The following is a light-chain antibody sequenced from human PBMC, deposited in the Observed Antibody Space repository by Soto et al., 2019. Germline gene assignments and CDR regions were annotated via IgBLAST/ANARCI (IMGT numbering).Light chain of an antibody. CDR3: QQYGSSPPCT. Sequence: EIVLTQSPGTLSLSPGGRATLSCRASQSVSSSYLAWYQQKPGQAPRLLIYGASSRATGIPDRFSGSGSGTDFTLTISRLEPGDFAVYYCQQYGSSPPCTFGQGTKV. J-gene: IGKJ1*01. V-gene: IGKV3-20*01. CDR1: QSVSSSY. CDR2: GAS.